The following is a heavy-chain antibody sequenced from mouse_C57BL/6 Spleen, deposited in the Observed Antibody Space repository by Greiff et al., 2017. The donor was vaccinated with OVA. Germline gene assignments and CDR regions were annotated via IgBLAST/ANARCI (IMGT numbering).Heavy chain of an antibody. Sequence: VQLQESGAELVKPGASVKISCKASGYAFSSYWMNWVKQRPGTGLEWIGQLYPGDGDTNYNGKFKGKATLTADKSSSTAYMQLSSLTSEDSAVYFCARGTTVVEFDYWGQGTTLTVSS. J-gene: IGHJ2*01. CDR3: ARGTTVVEFDY. V-gene: IGHV1-80*01. CDR2: LYPGDGDT. CDR1: GYAFSSYW. D-gene: IGHD1-1*01.